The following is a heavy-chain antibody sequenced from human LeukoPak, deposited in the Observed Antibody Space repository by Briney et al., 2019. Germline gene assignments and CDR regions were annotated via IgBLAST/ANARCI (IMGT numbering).Heavy chain of an antibody. CDR3: ARESGYSYGRTPPHFDY. V-gene: IGHV3-30*04. CDR1: GFTFSSYA. J-gene: IGHJ4*02. Sequence: GGSLRLSCAASGFTFSSYAMHWVRQAPGKGLEWVAVISYDGSNKYYADSVKGRFTISRDNSKNTLYLQMNSLRAEDTAVYYCARESGYSYGRTPPHFDYWGQGTLVTASS. D-gene: IGHD5-18*01. CDR2: ISYDGSNK.